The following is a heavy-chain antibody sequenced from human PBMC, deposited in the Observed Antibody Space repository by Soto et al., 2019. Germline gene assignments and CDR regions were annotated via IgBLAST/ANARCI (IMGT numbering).Heavy chain of an antibody. CDR3: ARDGGGGYYDSSGPPPFDY. CDR1: GGSISSYY. Sequence: SETLSLTCTVSGGSISSYYWSWIRQPAGKGLEWIGRIYTSGSTNYNPSLKSRVTMSVDTSKKQFSLKLSSVTAADTAVYYCARDGGGGYYDSSGPPPFDYWGQGTLVTVSS. CDR2: IYTSGST. V-gene: IGHV4-4*07. J-gene: IGHJ4*02. D-gene: IGHD3-22*01.